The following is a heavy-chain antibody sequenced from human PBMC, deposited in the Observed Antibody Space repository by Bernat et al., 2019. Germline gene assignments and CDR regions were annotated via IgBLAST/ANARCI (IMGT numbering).Heavy chain of an antibody. V-gene: IGHV3-30*18. CDR2: ISYDGSNK. CDR1: GFTFSSYG. D-gene: IGHD4-17*01. CDR3: AKDRADYGEY. J-gene: IGHJ1*01. Sequence: QVQLVESGGGVVQPGRSLRLSCAASGFTFSSYGMHWVRQAPGKGLEWVAVISYDGSNKYDEDAEKGRVNSCRDNSKKKLYLKMNSWRAEDTAVYYCAKDRADYGEY.